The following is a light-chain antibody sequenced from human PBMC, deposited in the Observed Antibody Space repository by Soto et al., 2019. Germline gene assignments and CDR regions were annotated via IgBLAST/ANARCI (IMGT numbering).Light chain of an antibody. CDR2: GNS. V-gene: IGLV1-40*01. Sequence: QSVLTQPPSVSGAPGQRGTISCTGSSSNIGAGYDVHWYQQLPGTAPKLLIYGNSNRPSGVPDRFSGSKSGTSASLAITGLQAEDEADYYCQSYDSSLIGSVFGGGTTLTVL. CDR3: QSYDSSLIGSV. CDR1: SSNIGAGYD. J-gene: IGLJ2*01.